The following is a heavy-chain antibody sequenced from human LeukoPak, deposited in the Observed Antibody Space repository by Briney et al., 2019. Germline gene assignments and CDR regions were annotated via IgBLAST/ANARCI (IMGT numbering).Heavy chain of an antibody. CDR3: ARTNSQARDYYYYMDV. CDR2: INQDGNEK. J-gene: IGHJ6*03. CDR1: GFTFTTYW. D-gene: IGHD1-7*01. Sequence: PGGSLRLSCAASGFTFTTYWMSWVRQAPGQGLEWVANINQDGNEKYYVDSVKGRFTMPRDNAKNSLYLQMNSLRADDTAVYYCARTNSQARDYYYYMDVWGKGTTVTVSS. V-gene: IGHV3-7*01.